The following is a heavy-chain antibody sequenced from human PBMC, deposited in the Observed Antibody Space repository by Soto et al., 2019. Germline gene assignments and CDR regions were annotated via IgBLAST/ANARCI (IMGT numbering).Heavy chain of an antibody. CDR1: GGTFSSYA. V-gene: IGHV1-69*13. Sequence: SVKVSCKASGGTFSSYAISWVRQAPGQGLEWMGGIIPIFGTANYAQKFQGRVTITADESTSTAYMELSSLRAEDTAVYYCARESEDLTSNFDYWGQGTLVTVSS. CDR2: IIPIFGTA. J-gene: IGHJ4*02. CDR3: ARESEDLTSNFDY.